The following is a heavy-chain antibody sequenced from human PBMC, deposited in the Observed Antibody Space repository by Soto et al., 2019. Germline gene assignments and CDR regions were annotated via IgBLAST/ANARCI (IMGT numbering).Heavy chain of an antibody. CDR1: GGTFSSYA. V-gene: IGHV1-69*13. Sequence: SVKVSCKASGGTFSSYAISWVRQAPGQGLEWMGGIIPIFGTANYAQKFQGRVTITADESTSTAYMELSSLRAEDTAVYYCARESEDLTSNFDYWGQGTLVTVSS. CDR2: IIPIFGTA. J-gene: IGHJ4*02. CDR3: ARESEDLTSNFDY.